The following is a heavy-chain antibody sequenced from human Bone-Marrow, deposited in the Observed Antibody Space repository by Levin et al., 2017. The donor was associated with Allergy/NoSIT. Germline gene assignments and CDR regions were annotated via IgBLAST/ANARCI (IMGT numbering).Heavy chain of an antibody. CDR1: GFIFRNYA. Sequence: PGGSLRLSCAASGFIFRNYAMHWVRQAPGKGPEYVAAISSNGKDTYYADSVKDRFSISRDNSKNTLFLQMASLRPEDMATYYCAREGAPCSGTACYILDFWGLGVLVTVSS. J-gene: IGHJ4*02. CDR2: ISSNGKDT. V-gene: IGHV3-64*02. D-gene: IGHD2-15*01. CDR3: AREGAPCSGTACYILDF.